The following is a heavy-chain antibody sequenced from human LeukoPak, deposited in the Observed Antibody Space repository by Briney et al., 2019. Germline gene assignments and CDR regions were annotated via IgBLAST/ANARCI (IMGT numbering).Heavy chain of an antibody. CDR1: GFTISIHW. D-gene: IGHD1-26*01. CDR3: ASWGEGALDN. CDR2: IKPDGGEK. J-gene: IGHJ4*02. V-gene: IGHV3-7*01. Sequence: GGSLRLSCAASGFTISIHWMSWVRQSPGKGLEWVANIKPDGGEKYYMDSVRGRFTISRDNAKNSLYLQMNSLRVEDTGVYYCASWGEGALDNWGQGTLVTVSS.